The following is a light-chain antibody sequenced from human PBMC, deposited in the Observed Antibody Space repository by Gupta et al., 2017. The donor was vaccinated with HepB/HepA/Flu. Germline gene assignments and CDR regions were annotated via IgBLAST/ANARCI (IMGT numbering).Light chain of an antibody. Sequence: IQMTQSLSSLSASVGDRVTITCQASQDISNYLNWYQQKPGKAPKLLIYDASNLETGVPSRFSGSGSGTDFTFTISSLQPEDIATYYCQQYDNLPYTFGQGTKLEIK. CDR3: QQYDNLPYT. CDR1: QDISNY. V-gene: IGKV1-33*01. J-gene: IGKJ2*01. CDR2: DAS.